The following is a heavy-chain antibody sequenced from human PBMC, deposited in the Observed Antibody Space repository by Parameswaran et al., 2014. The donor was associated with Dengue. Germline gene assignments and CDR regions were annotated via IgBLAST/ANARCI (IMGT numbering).Heavy chain of an antibody. V-gene: IGHV1-69*05. J-gene: IGHJ4*02. D-gene: IGHD6-13*01. CDR3: ARRGTVASGTYFDN. Sequence: WVRQAPGQGLEWLGGLIPTFGAPNYAQKFQDRVTITTDESTSTAYMELTGPRSEDTAVYYCARRGTVASGTYFDNWGQGTLVTVSS. CDR2: LIPTFGAP.